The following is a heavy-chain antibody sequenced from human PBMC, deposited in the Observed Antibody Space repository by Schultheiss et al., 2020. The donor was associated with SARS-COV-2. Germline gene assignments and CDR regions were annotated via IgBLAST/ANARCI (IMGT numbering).Heavy chain of an antibody. CDR3: ARDASYTYDY. D-gene: IGHD4/OR15-4a*01. CDR1: GFTVSSNY. Sequence: GGSLRLSCAASGFTVSSNYMSWVRQAPGKGLEWVSAISGSGGSTYYADSVKGRFTISRDNSKNTLYLQMNSLRAEDTAVYYCARDASYTYDYWGQGTLVTVSS. CDR2: ISGSGGST. V-gene: IGHV3-53*01. J-gene: IGHJ4*02.